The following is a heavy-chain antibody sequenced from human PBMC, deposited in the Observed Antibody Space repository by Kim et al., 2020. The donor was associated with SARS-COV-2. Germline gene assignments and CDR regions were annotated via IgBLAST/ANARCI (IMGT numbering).Heavy chain of an antibody. CDR1: GFTFSSYA. V-gene: IGHV3-23*01. CDR3: APSGQAAPGFDY. Sequence: GGSLRLSCAASGFTFSSYAMSWVRQAPGKGLEWVSAISGSGGSTYYADSVKGRFTISRDNSKNTLYLQMNSLRAEDTAVYYCAPSGQAAPGFDYWGQGTLVTVSS. J-gene: IGHJ4*02. D-gene: IGHD6-6*01. CDR2: ISGSGGST.